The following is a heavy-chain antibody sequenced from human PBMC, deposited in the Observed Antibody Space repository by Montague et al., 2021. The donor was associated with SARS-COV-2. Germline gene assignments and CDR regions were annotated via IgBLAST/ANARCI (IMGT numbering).Heavy chain of an antibody. V-gene: IGHV4-59*01. J-gene: IGHJ5*02. D-gene: IGHD3-10*01. CDR2: IFYTGTA. CDR1: GGSIKSYY. CDR3: ARGGIRLGFGTLEGFDP. Sequence: SETLSLTCTVSGGSIKSYYWNWIRQTPGKGLEWIGYIFYTGTADSNPSLKSRVTFSVDTSKNQLSLRPSSVTAADTAVYYCARGGIRLGFGTLEGFDPWGQGTLVTVSS.